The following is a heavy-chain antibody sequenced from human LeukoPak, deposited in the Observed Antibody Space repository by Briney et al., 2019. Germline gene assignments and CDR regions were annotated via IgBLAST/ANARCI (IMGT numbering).Heavy chain of an antibody. CDR2: IYYSGST. CDR1: GGSLSSGDYY. D-gene: IGHD4-17*01. CDR3: ARPDFGDFNMDV. V-gene: IGHV4-30-4*01. J-gene: IGHJ6*02. Sequence: PSQTLSLTCTVSGGSLSSGDYYWSWIRQPPGKGLEWIGHIYYSGSTYYNASLKSRVTISVDTSKNQFSLKVRSVTAADTAMYYCARPDFGDFNMDVWGQGTTVTVSS.